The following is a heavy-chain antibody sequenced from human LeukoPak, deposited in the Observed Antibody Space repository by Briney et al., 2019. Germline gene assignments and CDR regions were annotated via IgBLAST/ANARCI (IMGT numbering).Heavy chain of an antibody. CDR2: MNPNSGNT. J-gene: IGHJ4*02. D-gene: IGHD3-22*01. V-gene: IGHV1-8*01. CDR1: GYTFTSYD. Sequence: APVKVSCKASGYTFTSYDINWVRQATGQGLEWMGWMNPNSGNTGFAQKFQGRVTMTTDTSTSTAYMELRSLRSDDTAVYYCARGFPPRRNYDSSGYYSYYFDHWGQGTLVTVSS. CDR3: ARGFPPRRNYDSSGYYSYYFDH.